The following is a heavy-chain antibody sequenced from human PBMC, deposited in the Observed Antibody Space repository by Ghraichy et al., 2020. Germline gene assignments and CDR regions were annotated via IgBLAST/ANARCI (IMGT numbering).Heavy chain of an antibody. V-gene: IGHV1-46*01. D-gene: IGHD6-13*01. J-gene: IGHJ6*02. CDR3: ARASSSWYEDYGMDV. Sequence: ASVKVSCKASGYTFTSYYMHWVRQAPGQGLEWMGIINPSGGSTSYAQKFQGRVTMTRDTSTSTVYMELSSLRSEDTAVYYCARASSSWYEDYGMDVWGQGTTVTVSS. CDR1: GYTFTSYY. CDR2: INPSGGST.